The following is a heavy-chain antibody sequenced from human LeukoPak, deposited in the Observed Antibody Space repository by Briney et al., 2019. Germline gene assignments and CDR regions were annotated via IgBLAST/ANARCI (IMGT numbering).Heavy chain of an antibody. D-gene: IGHD5-12*01. J-gene: IGHJ4*02. CDR3: ARVRSGYETYYFDY. Sequence: SVNTFVNPPGDTCYKNTRGWVRPAPGQGLEWMGGIIPIFGTANYAQKFQGIVTITADESTSTAYMELSSLRSEDTAVYYCARVRSGYETYYFDYWGQGTLVTVSS. CDR1: GDTCYKNT. V-gene: IGHV1-69*01. CDR2: IIPIFGTA.